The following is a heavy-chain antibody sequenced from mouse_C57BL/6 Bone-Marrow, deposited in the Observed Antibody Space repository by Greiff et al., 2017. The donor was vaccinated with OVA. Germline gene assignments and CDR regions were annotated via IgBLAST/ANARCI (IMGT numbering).Heavy chain of an antibody. D-gene: IGHD1-1*01. CDR3: TTPPLLRRFFSD. J-gene: IGHJ2*01. CDR1: GFNIKDDY. Sequence: VQLQQSGAELVRPGASVKLSCTASGFNIKDDYMHWVKQRPEQGLEWIGWIDPENGDTEYASKFQGKATITADTSSNTAFRQHSSLTSKATAVYALTTPPLLRRFFSDWGQGPPPTVPS. V-gene: IGHV14-4*01. CDR2: IDPENGDT.